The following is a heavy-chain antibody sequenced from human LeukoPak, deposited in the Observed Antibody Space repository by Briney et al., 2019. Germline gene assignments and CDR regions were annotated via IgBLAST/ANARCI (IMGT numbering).Heavy chain of an antibody. D-gene: IGHD6-13*01. CDR1: GYTFTGYY. Sequence: ASVKVSCKASGYTFTGYYMHWVRQAPGQGLEWMGWISAYNGNTNYAQKLQGRVTMTTDTSTSAAYMELRSLRSDDTAVYYCARSIVIAAAGTHNWFDPWGQGTLVTVSS. CDR2: ISAYNGNT. J-gene: IGHJ5*02. CDR3: ARSIVIAAAGTHNWFDP. V-gene: IGHV1-18*04.